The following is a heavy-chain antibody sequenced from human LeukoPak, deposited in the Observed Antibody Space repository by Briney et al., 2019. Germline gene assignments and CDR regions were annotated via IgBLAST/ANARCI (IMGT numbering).Heavy chain of an antibody. CDR1: GFTFSSYD. CDR3: ARFSPDCSGGSCYYAFDI. D-gene: IGHD2-15*01. Sequence: PGGSLRLSCAASGFTFSSYDMHWVRQATGKGLEWVSAIGTAGDTYYPGSVKGRFTISRENAKNSLYLQMNSLRAGDTAVYYCARFSPDCSGGSCYYAFDIWGQGTMVTVSS. CDR2: IGTAGDT. V-gene: IGHV3-13*01. J-gene: IGHJ3*02.